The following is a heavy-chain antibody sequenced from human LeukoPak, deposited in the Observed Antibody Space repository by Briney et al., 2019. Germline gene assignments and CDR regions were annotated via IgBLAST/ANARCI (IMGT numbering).Heavy chain of an antibody. V-gene: IGHV3-7*01. CDR1: GFTFRSYW. Sequence: GGTLRLSCAASGFTFRSYWMSWVRQAPGKGLEWVAKIKEDGREKYYVDSVKGRFTISRDNAKNSLYLQMNSLRAEDTAVYYCAKDDAWLRFGEWSQGTLVTVSS. D-gene: IGHD3-10*01. CDR3: AKDDAWLRFGE. J-gene: IGHJ4*02. CDR2: IKEDGREK.